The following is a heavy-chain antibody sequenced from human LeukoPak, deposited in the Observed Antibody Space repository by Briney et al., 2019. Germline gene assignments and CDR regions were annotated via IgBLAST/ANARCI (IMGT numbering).Heavy chain of an antibody. D-gene: IGHD3-22*01. J-gene: IGHJ4*02. V-gene: IGHV1-69*02. CDR2: IIPILGIA. CDR3: AVYYDSSGYYLHY. CDR1: GGTFSSYT. Sequence: ASVKVSCKVSGGTFSSYTISWVRQAPGQGLEWMGRIIPILGIADYAQKFQGRVTITADKSTSTAYMELSSLRSEDTAVYYCAVYYDSSGYYLHYWGQGTLVTVSS.